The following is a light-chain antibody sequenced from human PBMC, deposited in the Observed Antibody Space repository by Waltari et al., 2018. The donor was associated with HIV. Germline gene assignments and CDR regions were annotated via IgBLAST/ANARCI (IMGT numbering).Light chain of an antibody. CDR1: SSDVDGYNY. CDR2: EVT. Sequence: QSALTQPPSASGSPVTSVTTSSTATSSDVDGYNYVSWYQQHPDKTPKLMIYEVTKRPSGVPDRFSGSKSGNTASLTISGLQAEDEADYYCSSYAGSNTFVFGTGTKVTVL. J-gene: IGLJ1*01. V-gene: IGLV2-8*01. CDR3: SSYAGSNTFV.